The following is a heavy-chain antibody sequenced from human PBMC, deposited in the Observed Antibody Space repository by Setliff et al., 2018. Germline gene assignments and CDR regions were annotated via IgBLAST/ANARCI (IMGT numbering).Heavy chain of an antibody. V-gene: IGHV4-31*03. CDR3: ARARDGIDFDYFDY. CDR2: IHHSGET. J-gene: IGHJ4*02. Sequence: SETLSLTCTVSGDSIRRGDYWSWIRQHPGKGLEWIGYIHHSGETFYNPSLRSRVIISVDTSKNPFSLKVTSLIAADTAVYYCARARDGIDFDYFDYWGRGTPVTVSS. CDR1: GDSIRRGDY.